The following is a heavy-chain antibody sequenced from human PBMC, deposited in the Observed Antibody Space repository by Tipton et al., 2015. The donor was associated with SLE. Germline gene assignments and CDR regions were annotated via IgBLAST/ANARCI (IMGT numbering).Heavy chain of an antibody. Sequence: RSLRLSCTVSGGSISSGGYYWSWIRQHPGKGLEWIGYIYYSGSTYYNPSLKSRVTISVDTSKNQFSLKLSSVTAADTAVYYCARISPLLYCGGDCYYYYYMDVWGKGTTVTVSS. V-gene: IGHV4-31*02. D-gene: IGHD2-21*01. CDR2: IYYSGST. CDR3: ARISPLLYCGGDCYYYYYMDV. CDR1: GGSISSGGYY. J-gene: IGHJ6*03.